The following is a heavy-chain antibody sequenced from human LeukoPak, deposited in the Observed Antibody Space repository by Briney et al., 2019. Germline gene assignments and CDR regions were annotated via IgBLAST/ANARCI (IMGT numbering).Heavy chain of an antibody. Sequence: GGSLRLSCAASGFTFSSYGMHWVRQAPGKGLEWVAVISYGGNNKYYADSVKGRFTISRDNSKNTLYLQMNSLRAEDTAVYYCAKDSPSGSYSNGVDYWGQGTLVTVSS. J-gene: IGHJ4*02. V-gene: IGHV3-30*18. D-gene: IGHD1-26*01. CDR2: ISYGGNNK. CDR1: GFTFSSYG. CDR3: AKDSPSGSYSNGVDY.